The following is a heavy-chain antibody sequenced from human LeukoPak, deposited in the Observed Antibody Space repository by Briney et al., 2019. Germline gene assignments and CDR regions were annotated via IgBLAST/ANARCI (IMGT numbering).Heavy chain of an antibody. D-gene: IGHD2-2*01. CDR2: ISGSGGST. Sequence: GGSLRLSCAASGFTFSSYAMSWVRQAPGKGLEWVSAISGSGGSTYHADSVKGRFTISRDNSKNTLYLQMNSLRAEDTAVYYCAKALVVPAASSDAFDIWGQGTMVTVSS. J-gene: IGHJ3*02. CDR3: AKALVVPAASSDAFDI. CDR1: GFTFSSYA. V-gene: IGHV3-23*01.